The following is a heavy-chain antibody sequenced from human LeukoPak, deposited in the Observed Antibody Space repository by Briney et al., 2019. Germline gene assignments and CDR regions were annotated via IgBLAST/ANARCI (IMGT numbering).Heavy chain of an antibody. CDR3: AGEDTGGTHLTWFDP. J-gene: IGHJ5*02. V-gene: IGHV4-59*11. CDR1: GGEYLSLY. Sequence: SSETLSLPYSVLGGEYLSLYWRLPRQPPGKGLEWIGHIYGSGSTNYNPSLKSRVTLSVDTSKNQFSLKLSSVTAADTAVYYCAGEDTGGTHLTWFDPWGQGTLVTVSS. CDR2: IYGSGST. D-gene: IGHD1-1*01.